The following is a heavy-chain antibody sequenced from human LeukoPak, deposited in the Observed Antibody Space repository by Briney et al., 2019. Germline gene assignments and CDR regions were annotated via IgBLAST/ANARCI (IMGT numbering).Heavy chain of an antibody. D-gene: IGHD1-26*01. CDR2: IYYSGST. CDR1: GYSISSGYY. J-gene: IGHJ3*02. CDR3: ARAWGLSDAFDI. V-gene: IGHV4-61*01. Sequence: PSETLSLTCTVSGYSISSGYYWSWIRQPPGKGLEWIGYIYYSGSTNYNPSLKSRVTVSVDTSKNQFSLKLSSVTAADAAVYYCARAWGLSDAFDICGQGTMVTVSS.